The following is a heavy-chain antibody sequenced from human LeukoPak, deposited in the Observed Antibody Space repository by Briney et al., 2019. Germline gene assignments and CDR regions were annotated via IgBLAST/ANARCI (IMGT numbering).Heavy chain of an antibody. D-gene: IGHD2-15*01. Sequence: GGSLRLSCAASGFTVSSNYMSWVRQAPGKGLEWVSVIYSGGSTYYADSVKGRFTISRDNSKNTLYLQMNSLRAEDTAVYYCARPYCSGGSCYPEYFQRWGQGTLVTVSS. CDR2: IYSGGST. CDR3: ARPYCSGGSCYPEYFQR. J-gene: IGHJ1*01. V-gene: IGHV3-53*01. CDR1: GFTVSSNY.